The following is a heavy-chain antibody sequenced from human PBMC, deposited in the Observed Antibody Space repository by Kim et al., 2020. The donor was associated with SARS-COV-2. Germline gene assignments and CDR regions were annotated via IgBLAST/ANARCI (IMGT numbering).Heavy chain of an antibody. V-gene: IGHV4-39*01. CDR3: ARRGAVAGNPVYDY. J-gene: IGHJ4*02. Sequence: TPSLKRRITISVDTSKNQFSLNLSSVTAADTAVYYCARRGAVAGNPVYDYWGQGTLVTVSS. D-gene: IGHD6-19*01.